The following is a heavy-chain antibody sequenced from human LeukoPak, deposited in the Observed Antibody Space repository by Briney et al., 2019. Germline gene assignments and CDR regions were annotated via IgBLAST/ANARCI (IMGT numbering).Heavy chain of an antibody. CDR2: ISYDGSNK. J-gene: IGHJ5*02. V-gene: IGHV3-30-3*01. Sequence: EGSLRLSCAASGFTFSSYAMHWVRQAPGKGLEWVAVISYDGSNKYYADSVKGRFTISRDNSKNTLYLQMNSLRAEDTAVCYCARDGLRYCSSTSCYEFSWFDPWGQGTLVTVSS. CDR3: ARDGLRYCSSTSCYEFSWFDP. CDR1: GFTFSSYA. D-gene: IGHD2-2*01.